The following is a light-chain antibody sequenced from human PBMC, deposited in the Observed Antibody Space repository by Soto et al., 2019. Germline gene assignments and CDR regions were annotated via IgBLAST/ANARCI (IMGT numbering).Light chain of an antibody. J-gene: IGLJ3*02. CDR2: YDD. CDR1: SSNIGNNA. Sequence: QSVLTQPPSVSEAPRQRVTISCSGSSSNIGNNAVNWYQQLPGKAPKLLIYYDDLLPSGVSDRFSGSKSGTSASLAIRGLQSEDEADYYCAAWDDSLHGPVFGGGTKLTVL. V-gene: IGLV1-36*01. CDR3: AAWDDSLHGPV.